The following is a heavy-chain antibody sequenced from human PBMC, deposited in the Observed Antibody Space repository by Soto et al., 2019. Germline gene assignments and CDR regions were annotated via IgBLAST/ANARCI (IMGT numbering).Heavy chain of an antibody. D-gene: IGHD5-18*01. J-gene: IGHJ5*02. CDR2: ISSSSSHI. Sequence: GRSLRLSCAASGFTFSSYSMNWVRQAPGKGLEWVSSISSSSSHIYYADSEKGRFTISRDNANNSLYLQMNSLRAEDTAVYYCATIDVYTRFNWFDPWGQGTQVTVSS. CDR1: GFTFSSYS. CDR3: ATIDVYTRFNWFDP. V-gene: IGHV3-21*01.